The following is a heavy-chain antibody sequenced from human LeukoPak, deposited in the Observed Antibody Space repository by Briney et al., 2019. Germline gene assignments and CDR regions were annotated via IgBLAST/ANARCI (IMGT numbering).Heavy chain of an antibody. V-gene: IGHV4-59*01. CDR2: IYSSGST. CDR1: SDSISGYY. D-gene: IGHD2-21*02. CDR3: ARFAYCGGHCWYYFDY. J-gene: IGHJ4*02. Sequence: PSETPSLTCTVSSDSISGYYWSWIRQHPGKGLEWLGYIYSSGSTNYNPSLNSRVTISVDTSKNQFSLKLSSVTAADTAVYYCARFAYCGGHCWYYFDYWGQGTLVTVSS.